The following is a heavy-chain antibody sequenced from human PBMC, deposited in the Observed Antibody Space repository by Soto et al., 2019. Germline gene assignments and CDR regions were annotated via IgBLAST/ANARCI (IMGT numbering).Heavy chain of an antibody. CDR1: GFTVSTYG. V-gene: IGHV3-30*03. D-gene: IGHD4-17*01. CDR2: ISRDGGTK. Sequence: QVQLVESGGGVVQPGRSLRLSCAVSGFTVSTYGMHWVRQAPGKGLEWVAVISRDGGTKYYADSVKGRFTISRDNSRNTVFLEMNSLRGDDMDGDYGTGEVGSGYWGQGALVTVSS. J-gene: IGHJ4*02. CDR3: TGEVGSGY.